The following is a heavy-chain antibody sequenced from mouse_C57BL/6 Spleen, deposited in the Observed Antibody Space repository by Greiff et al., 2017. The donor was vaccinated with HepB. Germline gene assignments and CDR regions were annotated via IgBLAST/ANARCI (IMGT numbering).Heavy chain of an antibody. V-gene: IGHV1-22*01. CDR2: INPNNGGT. J-gene: IGHJ2*01. CDR1: GYTFTDYN. CDR3: AKYSYYFDY. Sequence: EVQLKESGPELVKPGASVEMSCKASGYTFTDYNMHWVKQSHGKSLEWIGYINPNNGGTSYNQKFKGKATLTVNKSSSTAYMELRSLTSEDSAVYYCAKYSYYFDYWGQGTTLTVSS. D-gene: IGHD5-1-1*01.